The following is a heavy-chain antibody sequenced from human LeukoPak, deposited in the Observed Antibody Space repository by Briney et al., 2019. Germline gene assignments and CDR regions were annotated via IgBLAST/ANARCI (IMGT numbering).Heavy chain of an antibody. Sequence: KSSETLSLTCAVYGESFSGYYWSWIRQPPGKGLEWIGEINHSGSTNYNSSLKSRVTISVDTSKNQFSLKLSSVTAADTAVYYCARRGCYYGSGKCPIDPWGQGTLVTVSS. CDR3: ARRGCYYGSGKCPIDP. CDR2: INHSGST. D-gene: IGHD3-10*01. J-gene: IGHJ5*02. V-gene: IGHV4-34*01. CDR1: GESFSGYY.